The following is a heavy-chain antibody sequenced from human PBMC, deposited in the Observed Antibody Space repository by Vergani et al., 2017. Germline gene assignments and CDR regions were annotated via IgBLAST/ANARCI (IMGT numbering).Heavy chain of an antibody. CDR1: GGSISSYY. D-gene: IGHD6-19*01. J-gene: IGHJ4*02. V-gene: IGHV4-4*07. Sequence: QVQLQESGPGLVKPSETLSLTCTVSGGSISSYYWRWIRQPAGKGLEWIGRIYTSGSTNYNPSLKSRVTMSVDTSKNQFSLKLSSVTAADTAVYYCARDPNSQYSSGWYYFDYWGQGTLVTVSS. CDR3: ARDPNSQYSSGWYYFDY. CDR2: IYTSGST.